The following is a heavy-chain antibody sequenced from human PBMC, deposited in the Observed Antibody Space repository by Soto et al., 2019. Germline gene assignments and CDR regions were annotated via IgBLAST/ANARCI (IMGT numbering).Heavy chain of an antibody. CDR1: GYTFTSYG. J-gene: IGHJ4*02. CDR2: ISAYNGNT. D-gene: IGHD2-15*01. CDR3: ARDFLPDFSGGSCYLPGY. V-gene: IGHV1-18*04. Sequence: QVQLVQSGAEVKKPGASVKVSCKASGYTFTSYGISWVRQAPGQGLEWMGWISAYNGNTNYAQKLQGRVTMTTDTSTSKAYMGRRSLRSDDTTVYYCARDFLPDFSGGSCYLPGYWGQGTLVTVSS.